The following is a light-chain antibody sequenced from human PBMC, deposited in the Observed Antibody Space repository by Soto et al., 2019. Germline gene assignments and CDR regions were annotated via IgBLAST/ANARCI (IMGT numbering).Light chain of an antibody. CDR3: SSYAGSNMGV. CDR2: DVS. V-gene: IGLV2-8*01. J-gene: IGLJ1*01. Sequence: QSVLTQPPPRPGLPGRSSPISSPGTASAVGGYNYVSWYQQHPGKAPKLMIYDVSERPAGVPDRFSGSKSGNTASLTVSGLQAEDEADYYCSSYAGSNMGVFGTGTKVTVL. CDR1: ASAVGGYNY.